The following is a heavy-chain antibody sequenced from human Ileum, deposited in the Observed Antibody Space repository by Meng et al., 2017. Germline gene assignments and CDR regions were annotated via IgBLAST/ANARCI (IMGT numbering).Heavy chain of an antibody. D-gene: IGHD1-1*01. V-gene: IGHV1-69-2*01. CDR3: AAGTRPTCYFYL. Sequence: EVQLVQSGPEVKKPAATVNISCKVSGYTFTDYDMHGVQQAPRKGLGWMGLVDPEDGETIYAEKFQGRVTITADTSTDTAYMELSSLRSEDTAVYYCAAGTRPTCYFYLWGRGTLVTVSS. J-gene: IGHJ2*01. CDR1: GYTFTDYD. CDR2: VDPEDGET.